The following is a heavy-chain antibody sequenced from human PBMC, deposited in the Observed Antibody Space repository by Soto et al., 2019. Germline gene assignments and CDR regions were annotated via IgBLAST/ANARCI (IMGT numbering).Heavy chain of an antibody. J-gene: IGHJ4*02. Sequence: GALRLSCVASGLTFGSRAMSWVRQAPGEGLQWVSTITDTGGDAKYADSVRGRFVISRDNSKKTLYLQMTSLTAEDSAMYFCARGSTDSYPGSRIFDFWGRGTLVTVSS. CDR1: GLTFGSRA. D-gene: IGHD3-10*01. CDR2: ITDTGGDA. V-gene: IGHV3-23*01. CDR3: ARGSTDSYPGSRIFDF.